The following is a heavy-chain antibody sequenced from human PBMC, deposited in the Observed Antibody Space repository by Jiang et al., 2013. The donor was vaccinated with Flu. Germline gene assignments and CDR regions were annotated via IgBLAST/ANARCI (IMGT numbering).Heavy chain of an antibody. J-gene: IGHJ4*02. V-gene: IGHV6-1*01. CDR3: ARSGGTTGGGFDY. CDR2: TYYRSKWYN. Sequence: RTYYRSKWYNDYAVSVKSRITINPDTSKNQFSLQLNSVTPEDTAVYYCARSGGTTGGGFDYWGQGTLVTVSS. D-gene: IGHD1-26*01.